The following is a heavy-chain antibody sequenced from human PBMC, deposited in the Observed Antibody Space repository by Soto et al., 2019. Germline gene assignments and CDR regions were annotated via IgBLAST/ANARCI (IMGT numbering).Heavy chain of an antibody. CDR1: GYKFTSSW. CDR3: ARKDKSGYFNWFDP. D-gene: IGHD3-22*01. Sequence: PGESLKISCRTSGYKFTSSWIAWVRQMPGKGLEWMGIIFPSDSDTRYSPSFQGQVTISADRSTSTVFLQWASLKASDTAVSFCARKDKSGYFNWFDPWGQGTLVTVSS. V-gene: IGHV5-51*01. J-gene: IGHJ5*02. CDR2: IFPSDSDT.